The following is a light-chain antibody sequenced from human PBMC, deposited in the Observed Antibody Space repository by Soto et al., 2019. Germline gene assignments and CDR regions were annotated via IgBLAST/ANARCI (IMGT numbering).Light chain of an antibody. Sequence: QSVLTQPPSVSGSPGQSVTISCTGTSSDVGSYNRVSWYQQPPGTAPKLMIYEVSNRPSGVPDRFFGSKSGNTASLTISGLQAEDEADYYCSSFTRSNPWVFGGGTKLTVL. CDR1: SSDVGSYNR. CDR2: EVS. J-gene: IGLJ3*02. CDR3: SSFTRSNPWV. V-gene: IGLV2-18*02.